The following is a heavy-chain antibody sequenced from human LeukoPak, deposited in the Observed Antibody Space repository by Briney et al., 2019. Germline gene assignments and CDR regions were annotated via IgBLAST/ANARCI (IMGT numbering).Heavy chain of an antibody. J-gene: IGHJ4*02. CDR3: ARVVGAKGASFDY. CDR2: IYHSGST. CDR1: GFTFSSYSM. Sequence: GSLRLSCAASGFTFSSYSMNWVRQAPGKGLEWIGEIYHSGSTNYNPSLKSRVTISVDKSKNQFSLKLSSVTAADTAVYYCARVVGAKGASFDYWGQGTLVTVSS. V-gene: IGHV4-4*02. D-gene: IGHD1-26*01.